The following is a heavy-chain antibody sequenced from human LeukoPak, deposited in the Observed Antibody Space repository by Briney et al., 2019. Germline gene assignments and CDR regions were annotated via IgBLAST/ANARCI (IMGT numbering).Heavy chain of an antibody. CDR3: ARSRSDLMSYYYYGLDV. CDR1: GASISSYY. CDR2: IYTSGNT. Sequence: SETLSLTCTVSGASISSYYWSWIPQPAGKGLEWIGRIYTSGNTNYNPSLKSRVTMPVDTSKNQFSLKLSSVTAADTAVYYCARSRSDLMSYYYYGLDVWGQGTTVTVSS. V-gene: IGHV4-4*07. D-gene: IGHD1-14*01. J-gene: IGHJ6*02.